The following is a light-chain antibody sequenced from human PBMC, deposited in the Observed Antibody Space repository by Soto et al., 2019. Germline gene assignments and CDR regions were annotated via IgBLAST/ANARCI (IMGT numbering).Light chain of an antibody. CDR1: QSLTSS. J-gene: IGKJ4*01. CDR2: NAS. V-gene: IGKV3-11*01. CDR3: QQCRSWPRT. Sequence: EIGLTQSPVTLSLSPGESATFSCRASQSLTSSLVWYQQKPGQAPRLVIYNASNWATGIPDRFSGSGSGTEFTLTINALEPEDSAIYYCQQCRSWPRTFGGGTKVEIK.